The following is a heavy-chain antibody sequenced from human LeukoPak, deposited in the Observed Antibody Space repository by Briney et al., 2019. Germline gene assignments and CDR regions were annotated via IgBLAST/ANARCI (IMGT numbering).Heavy chain of an antibody. Sequence: SEILSLTCTVSGGSISSGDYYWSWIRQPPGKGLEWIGYIYYSGSTYYNPSLKSRVTISVDTSKNQFSLKLSSVTAADTAVYYCARAASPGYYYYYGMDVWGQGTTVTVSS. J-gene: IGHJ6*02. CDR3: ARAASPGYYYYYGMDV. CDR2: IYYSGST. V-gene: IGHV4-30-4*01. CDR1: GGSISSGDYY.